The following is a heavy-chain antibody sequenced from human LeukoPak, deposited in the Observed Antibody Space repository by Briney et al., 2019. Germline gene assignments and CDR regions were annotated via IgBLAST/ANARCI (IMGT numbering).Heavy chain of an antibody. D-gene: IGHD3-10*01. CDR1: GYSFRDHH. CDR2: IHPNTGDT. CDR3: SSHYGPGPV. J-gene: IGHJ4*02. V-gene: IGHV1-2*02. Sequence: ASVKVSCKALGYSFRDHHVIWVRQAPGQGLEWMGWIHPNTGDTIFGQNFQGRLTMTWDTSISTAYLDLHGLTSDDTAVFYCSSHYGPGPVWGQGTLVTASS.